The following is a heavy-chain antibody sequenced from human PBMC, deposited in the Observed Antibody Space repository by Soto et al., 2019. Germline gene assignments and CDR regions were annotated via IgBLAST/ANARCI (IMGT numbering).Heavy chain of an antibody. CDR3: ARTYRAFDGLDG. J-gene: IGHJ6*02. CDR2: ISAAGDP. D-gene: IGHD4-4*01. CDR1: GFTFRNYD. V-gene: IGHV3-13*05. Sequence: EVQLVESGGGLVQPGGSLRLSCEASGFTFRNYDMHWVRQGTGKGLEWVSGISAAGDPDYADSVEGRFTISRENAQNSFFLQMNSLRVGDTAVYYCARTYRAFDGLDGWRQGNTVIVSS.